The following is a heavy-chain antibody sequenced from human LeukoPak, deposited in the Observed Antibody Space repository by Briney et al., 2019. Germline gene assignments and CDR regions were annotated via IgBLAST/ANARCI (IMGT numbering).Heavy chain of an antibody. CDR1: GYTFTGYY. J-gene: IGHJ4*02. Sequence: ASVKVSCKASGYTFTGYYIHWLRQAPGQGLEWMGFINPNSGGTNYAQKFQGRVTMTRDTSISTAYMELSSLTSDDTAVYYCARDLEGYHYGSGNYPQWGQGTLVTVSS. V-gene: IGHV1-2*02. CDR2: INPNSGGT. D-gene: IGHD3-10*01. CDR3: ARDLEGYHYGSGNYPQ.